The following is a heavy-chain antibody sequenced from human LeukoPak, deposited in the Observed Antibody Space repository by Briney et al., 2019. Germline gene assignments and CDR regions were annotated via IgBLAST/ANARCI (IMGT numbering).Heavy chain of an antibody. J-gene: IGHJ4*02. D-gene: IGHD6-19*01. CDR3: AKPPKYRGKQWLTYYFDY. Sequence: PGGSLRLSCAASGFTFSSYSMNWVGQAPVKGLEWVSSIISISSYIYYADSVKGRFTISRDNSKNTLYLQMNSLRAEDTAVYYCAKPPKYRGKQWLTYYFDYWGQGTLVTVSS. CDR2: IISISSYI. CDR1: GFTFSSYS. V-gene: IGHV3-21*01.